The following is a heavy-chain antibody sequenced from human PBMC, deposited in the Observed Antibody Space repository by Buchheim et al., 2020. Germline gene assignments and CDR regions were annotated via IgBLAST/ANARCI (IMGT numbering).Heavy chain of an antibody. J-gene: IGHJ6*03. CDR1: GGSVSSGSYY. Sequence: QVQLQESGPGLVKPSETLSLTCTVSGGSVSSGSYYWSWIRQPPGKGLEWIGYIYYSGSTNYNPSLKSRVTISVDTSKNQFSLKLSSVTAADTAVYYCARENGAYVGYYYMDVWGKGTT. CDR2: IYYSGST. V-gene: IGHV4-61*01. CDR3: ARENGAYVGYYYMDV. D-gene: IGHD2-8*01.